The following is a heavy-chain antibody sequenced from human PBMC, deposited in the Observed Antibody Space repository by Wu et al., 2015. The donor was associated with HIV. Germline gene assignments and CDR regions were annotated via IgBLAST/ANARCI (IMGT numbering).Heavy chain of an antibody. CDR1: GYSFTSYG. CDR2: ISAYNGIA. CDR3: ARSFSGTSSWYNRPLNAFDI. V-gene: IGHV1-18*01. J-gene: IGHJ3*02. D-gene: IGHD6-13*01. Sequence: QVQLVQPGAEVKKPGASVKVSCKASGYSFTSYGISWVRQAPGQGLEWMGWISAYNGIANYAQKFQGRVTILADASTSTAYMEVSSLRSEDTAVYYCARSFSGTSSWYNRPLNAFDIWGQGTMVTVSS.